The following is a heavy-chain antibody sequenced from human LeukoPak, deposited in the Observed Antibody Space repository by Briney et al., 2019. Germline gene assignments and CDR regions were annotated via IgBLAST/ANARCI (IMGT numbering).Heavy chain of an antibody. D-gene: IGHD2-15*01. Sequence: PGGSLRLSCAASVFPFRDYYMSWVRQAPGRGLEWVSYITSSSYTNYADSVKDRFTISRDNAKNSLYLQMNSLRAEDTAIYYCARLVVVAATPGYFDYWGQGTLVTVSS. V-gene: IGHV3-11*06. CDR2: ITSSSYT. J-gene: IGHJ4*02. CDR1: VFPFRDYY. CDR3: ARLVVVAATPGYFDY.